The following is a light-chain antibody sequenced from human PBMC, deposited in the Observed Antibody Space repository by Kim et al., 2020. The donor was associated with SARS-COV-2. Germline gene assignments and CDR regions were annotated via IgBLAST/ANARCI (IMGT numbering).Light chain of an antibody. CDR1: QSVSSY. J-gene: IGKJ5*01. CDR2: DAS. Sequence: WSPGERSPLSCRASQSVSSYLAWYQQKPGQAPRLLISDASNRATGIPARFSGSGSGTDFTLTISSLEPEDFAVYYCQQRSNWPITFGQGTRLEIK. V-gene: IGKV3-11*01. CDR3: QQRSNWPIT.